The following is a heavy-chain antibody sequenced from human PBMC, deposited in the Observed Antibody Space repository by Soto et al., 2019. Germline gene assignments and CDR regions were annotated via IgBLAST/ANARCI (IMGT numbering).Heavy chain of an antibody. CDR2: IYSGGST. CDR1: GFTFSSYG. V-gene: IGHV3-66*01. D-gene: IGHD6-19*01. CDR3: ARDAKHPIAVDAPGDY. J-gene: IGHJ4*02. Sequence: PGGSLRLSCAASGFTFSSYGMSWVRQAPGKGLEWVSVIYSGGSTYYADSVKGRFTISRDNAKNSLYLQMNSLRAEDTAVYYCARDAKHPIAVDAPGDYWGQGTLVTV.